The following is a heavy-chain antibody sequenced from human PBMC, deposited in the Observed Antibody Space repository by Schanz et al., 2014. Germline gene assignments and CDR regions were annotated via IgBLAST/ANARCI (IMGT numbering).Heavy chain of an antibody. CDR2: INPTTGNP. J-gene: IGHJ6*02. CDR1: GYTFPSYG. V-gene: IGHV7-4-1*02. CDR3: ARARYGLDV. Sequence: QVQLVQSGAELKKPGASVKVSCKASGYTFPSYGISWVRQAPGQGLEWMGWINPTTGNPGYAQGFTGRFVFSFDTSVSTAYLQISGLKAEDTAVYYCARARYGLDVWGQGTTVTVSS.